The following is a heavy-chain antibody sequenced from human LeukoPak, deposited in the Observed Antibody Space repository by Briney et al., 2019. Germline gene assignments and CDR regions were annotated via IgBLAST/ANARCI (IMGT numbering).Heavy chain of an antibody. V-gene: IGHV3-49*04. Sequence: PGGCLRLGCPAHAFTIGDAAIRSVRQTPGKGLERVCFIRSKANVGTTEYAASVKGRFTISRDDSKSIAYLQMNSLKTEDTAVYYCTRDSSGYDSNDYWGQGTLVTVSS. CDR1: AFTIGDAA. D-gene: IGHD5-12*01. CDR3: TRDSSGYDSNDY. J-gene: IGHJ4*02. CDR2: IRSKANVGTT.